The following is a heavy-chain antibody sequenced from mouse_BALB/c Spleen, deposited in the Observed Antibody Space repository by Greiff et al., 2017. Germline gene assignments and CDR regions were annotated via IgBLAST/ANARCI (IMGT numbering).Heavy chain of an antibody. V-gene: IGHV1-7*01. CDR3: ASPTVAGFAY. CDR1: GYTFTSYW. D-gene: IGHD4-1*02. CDR2: INPSTGYT. J-gene: IGHJ3*01. Sequence: VQLQQSGAELAKPGASVKMSCKASGYTFTSYWMHWVKQRPGQGLEWIGYINPSTGYTEYNQKFKDKATLTADKSSSTAYMQLSSLTSEDSAVYYCASPTVAGFAYWGQGTLVTVSA.